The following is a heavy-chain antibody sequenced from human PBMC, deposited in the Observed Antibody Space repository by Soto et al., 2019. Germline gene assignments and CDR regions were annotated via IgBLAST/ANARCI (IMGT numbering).Heavy chain of an antibody. Sequence: PGGSLRLSCAASGFTFSDHHMDWVRQAPGKGLEWVGRARNKAHGYTTAYAASLKGRFTISRDDSKNSLSLQMNSLKTEDTAVYFCARLVGTSFDLWGQGNLVTVS. V-gene: IGHV3-72*01. CDR1: GFTFSDHH. J-gene: IGHJ4*02. CDR2: ARNKAHGYTT. CDR3: ARLVGTSFDL. D-gene: IGHD1-26*01.